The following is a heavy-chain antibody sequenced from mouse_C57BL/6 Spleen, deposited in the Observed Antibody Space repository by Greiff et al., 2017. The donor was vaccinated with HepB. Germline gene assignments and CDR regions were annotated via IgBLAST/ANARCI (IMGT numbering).Heavy chain of an antibody. CDR2: IDPSASYT. Sequence: QVQLQQPGAELVMPGASVKLSCKASGYTFTSYWMHWVKQRPGQGLEWIGEIDPSASYTNYNQTFKGKSTLTVDKSSSTAYMQLSSLKSEDSAVYYCARRDPFYAMDYWGQGTSVTVSS. CDR1: GYTFTSYW. J-gene: IGHJ4*01. D-gene: IGHD3-3*01. V-gene: IGHV1-69*01. CDR3: ARRDPFYAMDY.